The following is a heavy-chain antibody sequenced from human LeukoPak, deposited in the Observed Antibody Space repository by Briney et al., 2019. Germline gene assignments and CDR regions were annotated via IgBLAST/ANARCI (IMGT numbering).Heavy chain of an antibody. D-gene: IGHD1-1*01. J-gene: IGHJ4*02. CDR3: ARDHNYAFDN. Sequence: GGSLRLSCAASGFPFSEYSMNWVRQAPGKGLEWISYIGISSGNTKYADSVKGRFTVSGDNARNSLYLQMNSLRVEDTAVYYCARDHNYAFDNWGQGTLVTVSS. V-gene: IGHV3-11*06. CDR2: IGISSGNT. CDR1: GFPFSEYS.